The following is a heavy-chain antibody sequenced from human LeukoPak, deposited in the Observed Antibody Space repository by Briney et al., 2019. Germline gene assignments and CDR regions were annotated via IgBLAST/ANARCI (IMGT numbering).Heavy chain of an antibody. D-gene: IGHD6-13*01. J-gene: IGHJ4*02. CDR3: ARGPSSWYLYYFEY. Sequence: PGGSLRLSCAATGFSFSSYSMNWVRQAPGKRLEWVSYISSSSSTRHYADSVEGRFTISRDNAKNSLYLQMNSLRAEDTAVYYCARGPSSWYLYYFEYWGQGTLVTVSS. V-gene: IGHV3-48*04. CDR1: GFSFSSYS. CDR2: ISSSSSTR.